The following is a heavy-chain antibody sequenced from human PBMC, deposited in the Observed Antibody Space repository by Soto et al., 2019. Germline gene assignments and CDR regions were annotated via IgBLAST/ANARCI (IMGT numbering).Heavy chain of an antibody. V-gene: IGHV4-30-4*01. D-gene: IGHD6-13*01. CDR3: ARAAQSSSWSYYYYYYGMDV. CDR1: GGSISSGDYY. J-gene: IGHJ6*02. CDR2: IYYSGST. Sequence: QVQLQESGPGLVKPSQTLSLTCTVSGGSISSGDYYWSWIRQPPGKGLEWIGYIYYSGSTYYNPSLKSRVTISVDTSKNQCSLKLSSVTAADTAVYYCARAAQSSSWSYYYYYYGMDVWGQGTTVTVSS.